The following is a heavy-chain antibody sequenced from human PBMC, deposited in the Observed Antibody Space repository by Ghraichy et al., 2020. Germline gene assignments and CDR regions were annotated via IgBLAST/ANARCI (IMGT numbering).Heavy chain of an antibody. D-gene: IGHD1-7*01. Sequence: ASVKVSCKASGYTFTSYDINWVRQATGQGLEWMGWMNPNSGNTGYAQKFQGRVTMTRNTSISTAYMELSSLRSEDTAVYYCAREVTGTLPENWFDPWGQGILVTFAS. CDR1: GYTFTSYD. CDR3: AREVTGTLPENWFDP. J-gene: IGHJ5*02. V-gene: IGHV1-8*01. CDR2: MNPNSGNT.